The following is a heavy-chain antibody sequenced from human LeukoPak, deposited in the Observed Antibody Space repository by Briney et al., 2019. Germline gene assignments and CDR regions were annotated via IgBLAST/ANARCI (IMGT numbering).Heavy chain of an antibody. V-gene: IGHV4-34*01. J-gene: IGHJ6*03. CDR3: ARVRGSSGSYEYYHYMDV. Sequence: PSETLSLTCAVYGGSFSGYYWSWIRQPPGKGLEWIGEINHSGSTNYNPSLKSRATMSVDTSKKQFSLKLSSVTAADTAVYYCARVRGSSGSYEYYHYMDVWGKGTTVTISS. CDR2: INHSGST. CDR1: GGSFSGYY. D-gene: IGHD1-26*01.